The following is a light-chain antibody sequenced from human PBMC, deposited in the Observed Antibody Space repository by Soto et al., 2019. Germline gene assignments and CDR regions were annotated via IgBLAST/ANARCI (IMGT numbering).Light chain of an antibody. CDR1: SRDVGSYNL. CDR2: EGS. J-gene: IGLJ1*01. CDR3: CSYAGTRAYV. V-gene: IGLV2-23*01. Sequence: LTQPASVSGSPGQSITISCTGTSRDVGSYNLVSWYQQHPGKAPKLMIYEGSKRPSGVSNRFSGSKSGNTASLTISGLQTEDEADYYCCSYAGTRAYVFGTGSKVTV.